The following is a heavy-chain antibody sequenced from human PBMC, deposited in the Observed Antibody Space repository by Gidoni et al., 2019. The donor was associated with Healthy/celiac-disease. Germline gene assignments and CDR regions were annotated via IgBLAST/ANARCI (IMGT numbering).Heavy chain of an antibody. D-gene: IGHD3-22*01. Sequence: EVQLVQSGAEVKKPGESLKISCKGSGYSFTSYWIGWVRQMPGKGLEWMGIISPGDSDTRYSPSFQGQVTISADKSISTAYLQWSSLKASDTAMYYCARLDYYDSSGYYPLFDYWGQGTLVTVSS. CDR2: ISPGDSDT. CDR1: GYSFTSYW. V-gene: IGHV5-51*03. J-gene: IGHJ4*02. CDR3: ARLDYYDSSGYYPLFDY.